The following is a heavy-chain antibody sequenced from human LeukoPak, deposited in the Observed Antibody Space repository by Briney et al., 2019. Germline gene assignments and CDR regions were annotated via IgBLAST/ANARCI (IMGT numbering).Heavy chain of an antibody. CDR1: GGSISSYY. D-gene: IGHD3-16*02. J-gene: IGHJ4*02. CDR2: IYYSGST. Sequence: SETLSLTCTVSGGSISSYYWSWIRQPPGKGLEWIGYIYYSGSTYYNPSLKSRVTISVDTSKNQFSLKLSSVTAADTAVYYCARVRGRYYDYVWGSYRGYYFDYWGQGTLVTVSS. V-gene: IGHV4-59*08. CDR3: ARVRGRYYDYVWGSYRGYYFDY.